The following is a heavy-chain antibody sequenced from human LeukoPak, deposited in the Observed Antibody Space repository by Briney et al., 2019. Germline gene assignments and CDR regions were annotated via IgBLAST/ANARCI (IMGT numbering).Heavy chain of an antibody. J-gene: IGHJ4*02. Sequence: SETLSLTCIVSGASISSPYYYWSWIRQPAGKGLEWIGRIYNSGNTNYNPSLESRVTISVDTSKNQFSLQLRSVTAADTAVYYCARDRYYEPLDYWGQGTLVTVST. D-gene: IGHD3-22*01. CDR1: GASISSPYYY. CDR3: ARDRYYEPLDY. V-gene: IGHV4-61*02. CDR2: IYNSGNT.